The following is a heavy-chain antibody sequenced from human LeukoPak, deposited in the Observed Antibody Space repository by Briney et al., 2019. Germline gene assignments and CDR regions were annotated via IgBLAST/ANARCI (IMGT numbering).Heavy chain of an antibody. V-gene: IGHV3-11*04. CDR3: TRAIATSGTSV. J-gene: IGHJ4*02. D-gene: IGHD6-13*01. CDR1: GFTFSDYY. Sequence: PGGSLRLSCAASGFTFSDYYMSWIRQAPGKGLEWVSYISSSGSTIYYADSVQGRFTISRDNAKNTLYLQMNSLRAEDTAVYYCTRAIATSGTSVWGQGTQVTVSS. CDR2: ISSSGSTI.